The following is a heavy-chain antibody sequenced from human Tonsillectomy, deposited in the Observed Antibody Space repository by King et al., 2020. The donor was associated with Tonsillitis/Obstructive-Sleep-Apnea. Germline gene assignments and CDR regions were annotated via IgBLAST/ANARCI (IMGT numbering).Heavy chain of an antibody. CDR3: ARGGYGSGSADAFDI. J-gene: IGHJ3*02. Sequence: QLVQSGAEVKKPGASVKVSCKASGYTFTSYAMHWVRQAPGQRLEWMGWINAGNGNTKYSQKFQGRVTITRDTSASTAYMELSSLRSEDTAVYYCARGGYGSGSADAFDIWGQGTMVTVSS. D-gene: IGHD3-10*01. CDR1: GYTFTSYA. V-gene: IGHV1-3*01. CDR2: INAGNGNT.